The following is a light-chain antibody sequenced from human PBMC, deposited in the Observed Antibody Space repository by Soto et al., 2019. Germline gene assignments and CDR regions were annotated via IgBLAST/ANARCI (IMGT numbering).Light chain of an antibody. Sequence: QSVLTQPASVSGSPGQSITISCTGTSSDVGGYNYISWYQQHPGKAPKFIIYDVRNRPSGVSNRFSGSRSGNTASLTISGLQAEDEADYYCSPYTSSNTVIFGGGTKLTVL. V-gene: IGLV2-14*03. CDR2: DVR. CDR3: SPYTSSNTVI. CDR1: SSDVGGYNY. J-gene: IGLJ2*01.